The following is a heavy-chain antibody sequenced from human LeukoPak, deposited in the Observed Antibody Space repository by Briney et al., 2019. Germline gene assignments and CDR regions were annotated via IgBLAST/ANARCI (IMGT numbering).Heavy chain of an antibody. CDR2: ISSSSGSI. V-gene: IGHV3-48*02. CDR1: GFTFSNYA. J-gene: IGHJ4*02. D-gene: IGHD2-8*01. Sequence: GGSLRLSCAASGFTFSNYAMSWVRQAPGKGLEWVSYISSSSGSIYYADSVKGRFSISRDNAKSSVSLHMNSLGDEDTAVYYCARGCDTNCFFNDYWGQGTLVTVSS. CDR3: ARGCDTNCFFNDY.